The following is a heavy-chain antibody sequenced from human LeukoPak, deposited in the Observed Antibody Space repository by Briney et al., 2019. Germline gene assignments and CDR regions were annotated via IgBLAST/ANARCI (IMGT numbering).Heavy chain of an antibody. Sequence: GGSLRLSCAASGFTVSSNYMSWVRQAPGKGLEWVSVIYSGGSTYYADSVKGRFTISRDNSKNTLYLQMNSLRAEDTAVYYCAKDLVGDIVATIPDYWGQGTLVTVSS. CDR2: IYSGGST. D-gene: IGHD5-12*01. CDR1: GFTVSSNY. CDR3: AKDLVGDIVATIPDY. J-gene: IGHJ4*02. V-gene: IGHV3-66*01.